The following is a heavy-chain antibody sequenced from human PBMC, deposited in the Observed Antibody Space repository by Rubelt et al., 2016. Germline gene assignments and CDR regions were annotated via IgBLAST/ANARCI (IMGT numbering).Heavy chain of an antibody. D-gene: IGHD3-22*01. CDR3: ARGKEGLGVTMMDY. J-gene: IGHJ4*02. V-gene: IGHV4-34*01. CDR2: INHSGST. Sequence: QVQLQQWGAGLLKPSETLSLTCAVYGGSFSGYYWSWIRQPPGKGLEWIGEINHSGSTNSNPSLKGRVTIAVDTSKNQFSLKLSSVTAADTAVYYCARGKEGLGVTMMDYWGQGTLVTVSS. CDR1: GGSFSGYY.